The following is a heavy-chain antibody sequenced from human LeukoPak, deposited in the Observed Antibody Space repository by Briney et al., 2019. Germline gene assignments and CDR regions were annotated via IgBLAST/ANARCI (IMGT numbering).Heavy chain of an antibody. Sequence: GGSLRLSCAASGFTFSSYGMHWVRQAPGKGLEWVASLSGSGRNTYYADSVKGRFTISRDNSKNTLYLQMDSLRAEDTALYYCAKDGGGWYTSGWYYFDYWGQGILVTVPS. CDR1: GFTFSSYG. V-gene: IGHV3-23*01. CDR3: AKDGGGWYTSGWYYFDY. J-gene: IGHJ4*02. CDR2: LSGSGRNT. D-gene: IGHD6-19*01.